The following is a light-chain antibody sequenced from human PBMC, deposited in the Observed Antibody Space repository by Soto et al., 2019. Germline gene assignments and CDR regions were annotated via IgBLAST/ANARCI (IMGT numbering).Light chain of an antibody. CDR1: SSDVGGYNY. CDR2: EVS. Sequence: QSAIRAPAAVSGSPEHSIALSCTGTSSDVGGYNYVSWYQQHPGNAPKLMIYEVSNRPSGVSNRFSGSKSGNTASLTISGLQAEDEADYYCSSYSSSSTLDYVFGTGTKVTVL. J-gene: IGLJ1*01. V-gene: IGLV2-14*01. CDR3: SSYSSSSTLDYV.